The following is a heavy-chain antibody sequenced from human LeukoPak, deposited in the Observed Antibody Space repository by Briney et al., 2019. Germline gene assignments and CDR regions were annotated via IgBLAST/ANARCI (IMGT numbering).Heavy chain of an antibody. V-gene: IGHV3-21*01. CDR3: ARDVGSGSPDDAFDI. CDR1: GFTFSSYS. D-gene: IGHD3-10*01. J-gene: IGHJ3*02. Sequence: GGSLRLSCAASGFTFSSYSMNWVRQAPGKGLEWVSSISSSSSYIYYADSVKGRFTISRDNAKNSLYLQMNSLRAEDTAVYYCARDVGSGSPDDAFDIWGQGTMVTVSS. CDR2: ISSSSSYI.